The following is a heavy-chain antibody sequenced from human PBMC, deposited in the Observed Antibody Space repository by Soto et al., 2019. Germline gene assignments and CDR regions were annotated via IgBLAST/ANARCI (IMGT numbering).Heavy chain of an antibody. V-gene: IGHV1-69*01. D-gene: IGHD6-6*01. Sequence: QVQLVQSGAEVKKPGSSVKVSCKASGGTFSSYAISWVRQAPGQGLEWMGGIIPIFGTANYAQKFQGSVTITADDSTSTAYMELSSLRSEDTAVYYCVGRVAPSSAFYIWGQGTMVTVSS. CDR1: GGTFSSYA. J-gene: IGHJ3*02. CDR2: IIPIFGTA. CDR3: VGRVAPSSAFYI.